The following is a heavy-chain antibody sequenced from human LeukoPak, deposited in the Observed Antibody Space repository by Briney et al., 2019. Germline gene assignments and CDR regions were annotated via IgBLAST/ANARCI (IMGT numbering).Heavy chain of an antibody. CDR2: IYYSGST. Sequence: SETLSLTCTVSGGSISSGDYYWSWIRQPPGKGLEWIGYIYYSGSTYYNPSLKSRVTISVDTSKNQFSLKLSSVTAADTAVYYCARGVCESQIACNFDSWGQGTLVTVSS. J-gene: IGHJ4*02. V-gene: IGHV4-30-4*08. D-gene: IGHD2-21*01. CDR3: ARGVCESQIACNFDS. CDR1: GGSISSGDYY.